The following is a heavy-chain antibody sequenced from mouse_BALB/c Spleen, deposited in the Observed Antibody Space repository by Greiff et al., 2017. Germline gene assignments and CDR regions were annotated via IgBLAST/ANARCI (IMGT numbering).Heavy chain of an antibody. D-gene: IGHD1-2*01. Sequence: LQQPGSELVRPGASVKLSCKASGYTFTSYWMHWVKQRPGQGLEWIGNIYPGSGSTNYDEKFKSKATLTVDTSSSTAYMQLSSLTSEDSAVYYCTIITTALYAMDYWGKGTSVTVSS. CDR2: IYPGSGST. CDR3: TIITTALYAMDY. CDR1: GYTFTSYW. J-gene: IGHJ4*01. V-gene: IGHV1S22*01.